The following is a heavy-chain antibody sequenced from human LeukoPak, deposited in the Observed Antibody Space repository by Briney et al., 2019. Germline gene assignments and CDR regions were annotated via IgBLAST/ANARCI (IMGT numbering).Heavy chain of an antibody. CDR1: GFIVSSNY. J-gene: IGHJ4*02. Sequence: GGSLRLSRAASGFIVSSNYMGWVRQAPGKGLEWVSVVYSGGSTYYADSVKGRFTISRDNSKNTVYLQMNSLRAEDTAVYYCARSMGPLNDFDYWGQGTLVTVSS. CDR2: VYSGGST. D-gene: IGHD2-8*01. CDR3: ARSMGPLNDFDY. V-gene: IGHV3-66*01.